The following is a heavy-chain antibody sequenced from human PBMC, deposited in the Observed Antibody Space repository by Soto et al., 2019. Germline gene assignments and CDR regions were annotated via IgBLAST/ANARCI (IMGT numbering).Heavy chain of an antibody. CDR3: ARDPIV. J-gene: IGHJ4*02. CDR2: IYHSGSI. D-gene: IGHD2-15*01. Sequence: SETLSLTCAVSGGSISRGGYSWSWIRQPPGKGLEWIGYIYHSGSIYYNPSLKSRVTISVDRSKNQFSLKLSSVTAADTAVYYCARDPIVWGQGTLVTVSS. V-gene: IGHV4-30-2*01. CDR1: GGSISRGGYS.